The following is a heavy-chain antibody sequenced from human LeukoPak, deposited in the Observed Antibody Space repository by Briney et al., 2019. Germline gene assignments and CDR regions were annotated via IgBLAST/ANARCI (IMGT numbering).Heavy chain of an antibody. CDR3: ANWNPQYYCDSIGYRVH. V-gene: IGHV1-2*02. J-gene: IGHJ1*01. D-gene: IGHD3-22*01. Sequence: ASVTVSCKSSVYTFTIYYMHGVRQAPGQGLEWMGWINPNSGGTNYAQKFQGRVTITRDTSISTAYMELSRLRSDDTAVYYFANWNPQYYCDSIGYRVHGREDTRVSVSS. CDR2: INPNSGGT. CDR1: VYTFTIYY.